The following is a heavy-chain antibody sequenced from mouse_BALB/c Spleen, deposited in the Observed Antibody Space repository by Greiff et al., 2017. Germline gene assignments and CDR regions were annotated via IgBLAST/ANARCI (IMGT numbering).Heavy chain of an antibody. CDR3: ARWPSTTLDY. Sequence: EVKLMESGGGLVQPGGSRKLSCAASGFTFSSFGMHWVRQAPEKGLEWVAYISSGSSTIYYADTVKGRFTISRDNARNILYLQMSSLRSEDTAMYYCARWPSTTLDYWGQSTTHTVS. CDR1: GFTFSSFG. J-gene: IGHJ2*01. CDR2: ISSGSSTI. V-gene: IGHV5-17*02. D-gene: IGHD2-1*01.